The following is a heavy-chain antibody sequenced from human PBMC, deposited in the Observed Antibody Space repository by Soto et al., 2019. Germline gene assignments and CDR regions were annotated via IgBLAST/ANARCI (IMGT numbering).Heavy chain of an antibody. Sequence: GGSLRLSCASSGFTLSMSAVNWVRQAPGKGLEWVSYISDSGDRTYYADSVKGRLTISRDGSKNTVSLQMDSLRAEDTAVYYCAKDRGIIVKAGDAFDVWGQGTKVTVSS. J-gene: IGHJ3*01. CDR3: AKDRGIIVKAGDAFDV. D-gene: IGHD3-16*02. CDR1: GFTLSMSA. CDR2: ISDSGDRT. V-gene: IGHV3-23*01.